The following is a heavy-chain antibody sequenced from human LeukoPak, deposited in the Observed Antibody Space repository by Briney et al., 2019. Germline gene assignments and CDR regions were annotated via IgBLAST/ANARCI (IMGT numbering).Heavy chain of an antibody. V-gene: IGHV4-38-2*02. J-gene: IGHJ4*02. CDR2: IYHSGST. CDR3: ARGYSSSWYGGGQIWDY. D-gene: IGHD6-13*01. CDR1: GYSISSGYY. Sequence: SETLSLTCTVSGYSISSGYYWGWIRQPPGKGLEWIGSIYHSGSTYYNPSLKSRVTISVDTSKNQFSLKLSSVTAADTAVYYCARGYSSSWYGGGQIWDYWGQGTLVTVSS.